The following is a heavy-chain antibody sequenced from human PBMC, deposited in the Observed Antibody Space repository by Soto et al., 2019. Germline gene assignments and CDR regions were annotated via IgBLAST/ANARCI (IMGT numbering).Heavy chain of an antibody. CDR3: ARIPAYYYDSSGYPYFDY. V-gene: IGHV5-51*01. D-gene: IGHD3-22*01. Sequence: GESLKIPCKGSGYSFTSYWIGWVRQMPGKGLEWMGIIYPGDSDTRYSPSFQGQVTISADKSISTAYLQWSSLKASDTAMYYCARIPAYYYDSSGYPYFDYWGQGTLVTVSS. J-gene: IGHJ4*02. CDR1: GYSFTSYW. CDR2: IYPGDSDT.